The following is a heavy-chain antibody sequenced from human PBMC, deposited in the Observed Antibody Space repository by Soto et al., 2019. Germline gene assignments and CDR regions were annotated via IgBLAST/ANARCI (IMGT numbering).Heavy chain of an antibody. CDR1: GFTFSDHY. CDR3: ARTAPGYYYGMDV. Sequence: EVQLVESGGGLVQPGGSLRLSCAASGFTFSDHYMDWVRQAPGKGLEWVGRTRNKANSYTTEYAASVKGRFTISRDDSKNSLYLQMNSLKTEDTAVYYCARTAPGYYYGMDVWGQGTTVNVSS. CDR2: TRNKANSYTT. J-gene: IGHJ6*02. V-gene: IGHV3-72*01.